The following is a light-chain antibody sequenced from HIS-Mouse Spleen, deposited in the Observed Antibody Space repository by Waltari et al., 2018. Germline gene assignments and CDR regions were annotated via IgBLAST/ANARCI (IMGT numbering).Light chain of an antibody. CDR3: CSYAGSYTPWV. CDR1: TSDVGGYNY. Sequence: QSALPQPRPVSASPGQSVTISCTGTTSDVGGYNYFSCYQQHPGKAPKLMIYDVSKRPSGVPDRFSGSKSGNTASLTISGLQAEDEADYYCCSYAGSYTPWVFGGGTKLTVL. J-gene: IGLJ3*02. V-gene: IGLV2-11*01. CDR2: DVS.